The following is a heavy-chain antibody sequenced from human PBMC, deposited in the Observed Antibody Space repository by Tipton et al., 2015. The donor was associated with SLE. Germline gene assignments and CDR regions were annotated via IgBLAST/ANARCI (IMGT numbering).Heavy chain of an antibody. V-gene: IGHV4-34*01. Sequence: TLSLTCAVYGGSFSGYYWSWIRQPPGKGLEWIWEINHSGSTNYNPSLKSRVTISVDPSKNQFSRKLSSVTAADTAVYYCARAPIPNDSSGSGWFDPWGQGALVTAPS. CDR3: ARAPIPNDSSGSGWFDP. J-gene: IGHJ5*02. CDR1: GGSFSGYY. CDR2: INHSGST. D-gene: IGHD3-22*01.